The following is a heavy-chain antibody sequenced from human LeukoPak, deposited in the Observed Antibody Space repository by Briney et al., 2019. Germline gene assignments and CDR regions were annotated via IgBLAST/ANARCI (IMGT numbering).Heavy chain of an antibody. D-gene: IGHD3-22*01. CDR2: ISSSGGGT. V-gene: IGHV3-23*01. CDR3: AKGDYYDFDS. CDR1: RFTFSSYA. Sequence: GGSLRRSCAASRFTFSSYAMTWVRQAPGKGLEWVSRISSSGGGTHYADSVKGRFTISRDNSKNTLYLQMNSLRAEDTAVYYCAKGDYYDFDSWGQGTLVTVSS. J-gene: IGHJ5*01.